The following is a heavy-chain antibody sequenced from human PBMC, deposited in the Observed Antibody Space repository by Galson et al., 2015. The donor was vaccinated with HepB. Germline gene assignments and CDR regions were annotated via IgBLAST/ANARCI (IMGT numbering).Heavy chain of an antibody. V-gene: IGHV1-18*04. Sequence: SVKVSCKASGYTFTSYGISWVRQAPGQGLEWMGWISAYNGNTNYAQKLQGRVTMTTDTSTSTAYMELRSLRSDDTAVYYCARDHASYSGSYDWQDYYYGMDVWGQGTTVTVSS. D-gene: IGHD1-26*01. J-gene: IGHJ6*02. CDR1: GYTFTSYG. CDR2: ISAYNGNT. CDR3: ARDHASYSGSYDWQDYYYGMDV.